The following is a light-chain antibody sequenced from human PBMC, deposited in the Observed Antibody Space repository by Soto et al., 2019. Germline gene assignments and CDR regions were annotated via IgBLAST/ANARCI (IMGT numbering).Light chain of an antibody. Sequence: QSVLTQPPSVSGAPGQRVTISCTGSSSNIGAGYDVHWYQQLPGTAPKLLIYGNSNRPSGVPDRFSGSKSGTSASLAITGLQAEDEADYYCQSYDSSLLGVFGGVTKLTVL. CDR2: GNS. CDR1: SSNIGAGYD. J-gene: IGLJ2*01. CDR3: QSYDSSLLGV. V-gene: IGLV1-40*01.